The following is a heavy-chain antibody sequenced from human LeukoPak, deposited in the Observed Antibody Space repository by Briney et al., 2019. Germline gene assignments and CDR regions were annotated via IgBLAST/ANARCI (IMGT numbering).Heavy chain of an antibody. V-gene: IGHV3-49*04. Sequence: PGGSLRLSCATSGFTFGDYPMNWVRQRPGKGLEWAGIIRSRTKGATTAYAASVKGRFTISRDDSKATVYLQMDSLKIEDTAVYYCSRDLGTTETGDDYCGQGTLVTVSS. CDR1: GFTFGDYP. J-gene: IGHJ4*02. D-gene: IGHD1-14*01. CDR2: IRSRTKGATT. CDR3: SRDLGTTETGDDY.